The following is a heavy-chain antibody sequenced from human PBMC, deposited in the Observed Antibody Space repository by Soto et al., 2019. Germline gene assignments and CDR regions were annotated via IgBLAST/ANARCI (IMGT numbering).Heavy chain of an antibody. J-gene: IGHJ6*03. CDR2: INDSGNI. Sequence: QVQLQQWGAGLLKPSETLSLTCAVYDVSFSGYQWSWIRQTPGKGLEWIGGINDSGNINYNPSLKSRVTILVDSPKKQISLRLSSVTAADTAVYYCARGLIMWFGELSRRGGYYYYMDVWGKGTTVTVSS. CDR1: DVSFSGYQ. D-gene: IGHD3-10*01. CDR3: ARGLIMWFGELSRRGGYYYYMDV. V-gene: IGHV4-34*01.